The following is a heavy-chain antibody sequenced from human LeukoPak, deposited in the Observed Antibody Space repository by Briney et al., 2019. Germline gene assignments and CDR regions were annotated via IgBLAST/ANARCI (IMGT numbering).Heavy chain of an antibody. CDR1: GGTFSSYA. D-gene: IGHD3-10*01. V-gene: IGHV1-69*01. CDR2: IIPIFGTA. J-gene: IGHJ4*02. CDR3: ARYYGSGSYPYYFDY. Sequence: SVKVSCKASGGTFSSYAISWVRQAPGQRLEWMGGIIPIFGTANYAQKFQGRVTITADESTSTAYMELSSLRSEDTAVYYCARYYGSGSYPYYFDYWGQGTLVTVSS.